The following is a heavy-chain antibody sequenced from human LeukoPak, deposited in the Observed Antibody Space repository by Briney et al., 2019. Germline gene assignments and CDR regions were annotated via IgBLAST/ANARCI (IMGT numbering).Heavy chain of an antibody. Sequence: ASVKVSCKASGYTFTGYYMHWVLQAPGQGLEWMGWINPDSGGTNFAQKFQGRVTMTRDTSISTAYMELSRLRSDDTAVYYCGRDFRDSLDYWGQGTLVTVSS. CDR3: GRDFRDSLDY. CDR2: INPDSGGT. J-gene: IGHJ4*02. V-gene: IGHV1-2*02. CDR1: GYTFTGYY.